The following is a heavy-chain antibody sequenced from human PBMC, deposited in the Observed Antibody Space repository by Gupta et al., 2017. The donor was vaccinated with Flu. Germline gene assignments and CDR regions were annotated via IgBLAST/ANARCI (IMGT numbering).Heavy chain of an antibody. CDR1: GFTFGDYA. J-gene: IGHJ3*02. CDR2: IRSKAYGGTT. CDR3: TRDPRIVGATLDAFDI. D-gene: IGHD1-26*01. Sequence: EVQLVESGGGLVQPGRSLRLSCTASGFTFGDYAMSWVRQAPGKGLEWVGFIRSKAYGGTTEYAASVKGRFTNSRDDSKSIAYLQMNSLKTEDTAVYYCTRDPRIVGATLDAFDIWGQGTMVTVSS. V-gene: IGHV3-49*04.